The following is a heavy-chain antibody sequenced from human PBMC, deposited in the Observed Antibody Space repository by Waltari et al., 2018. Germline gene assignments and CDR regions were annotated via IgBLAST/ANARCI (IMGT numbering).Heavy chain of an antibody. CDR2: IYYTGST. J-gene: IGHJ5*02. V-gene: IGHV4-59*01. CDR3: ARGGGGDWEWFDP. Sequence: QVQLQESGPSLLKPSETLSLICTVSGGSISGFYWSWFRQPPGKGLEWFGYIYYTGSTNFNPALKSRVTMSVDTSKNQFSLKLSSVTGADTAFYYCARGGGGDWEWFDPWGQGTLVTVSS. D-gene: IGHD2-21*02. CDR1: GGSISGFY.